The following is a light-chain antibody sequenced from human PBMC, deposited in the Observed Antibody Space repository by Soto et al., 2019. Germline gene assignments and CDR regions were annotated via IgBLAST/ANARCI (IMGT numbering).Light chain of an antibody. V-gene: IGLV2-14*01. CDR1: SSDVGGYNY. CDR2: EVT. Sequence: QSALTQPASVSGSPGQSITISCTGASSDVGGYNYVSWYQQHPGTAPKLIMFEVTNRPSGVSYRFSGSKSGNTASLTISGLQAEDEADYYCSSFTTTHTLVFGGGTKLTVL. CDR3: SSFTTTHTLV. J-gene: IGLJ3*02.